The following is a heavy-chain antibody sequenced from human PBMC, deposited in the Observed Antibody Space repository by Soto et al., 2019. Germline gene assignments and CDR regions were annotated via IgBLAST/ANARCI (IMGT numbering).Heavy chain of an antibody. CDR2: IYYSGST. J-gene: IGHJ5*02. CDR3: ARVNLAAPNNWFDP. Sequence: SETLSLTCTVSGGSISSGGYYWSWIRQHPGKGLEWIGYIYYSGSTYYNPSLKSRVTISVDTSKNQFSLKLSSVTAADTAVYYCARVNLAAPNNWFDPWGQGTLVTVSS. V-gene: IGHV4-31*03. D-gene: IGHD6-6*01. CDR1: GGSISSGGYY.